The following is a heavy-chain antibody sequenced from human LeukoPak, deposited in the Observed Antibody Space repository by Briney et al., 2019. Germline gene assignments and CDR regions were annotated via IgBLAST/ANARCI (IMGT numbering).Heavy chain of an antibody. CDR3: ARHPELYFFDY. J-gene: IGHJ4*02. D-gene: IGHD3-10*01. CDR1: GAPISSYY. V-gene: IGHV4-59*08. CDR2: ISYSGST. Sequence: SETLSLTCTVSGAPISSYYWSWIRQPPGKGLEWIGYISYSGSTNYNPSLKSRVTISADTSKNQVSLTLSSVTATDTAVYYCARHPELYFFDYWGQGTLVTVSS.